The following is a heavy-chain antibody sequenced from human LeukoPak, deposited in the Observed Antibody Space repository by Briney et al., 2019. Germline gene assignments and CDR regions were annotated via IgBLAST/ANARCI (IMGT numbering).Heavy chain of an antibody. CDR2: IKEDGSEK. V-gene: IGHV3-7*03. D-gene: IGHD6-13*01. J-gene: IGHJ4*02. CDR3: AKGSIAQQPSYFHY. CDR1: GFRFRNHW. Sequence: GGSLRLSCEASGFRFRNHWMNWVRQAPGKGLEWVANIKEDGSEKYYVDSVKGRFTISRDNSKNTLYLQMNSLRAEDTAVYYCAKGSIAQQPSYFHYWGQGTLVTVSS.